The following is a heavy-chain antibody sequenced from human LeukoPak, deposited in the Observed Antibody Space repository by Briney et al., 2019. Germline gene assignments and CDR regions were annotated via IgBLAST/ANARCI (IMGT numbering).Heavy chain of an antibody. Sequence: ASVKVSCKASGYTFTSYDINWVRQATGQGLEWMGWMNPNSGNTNYAQKLQGRVTMTTDTSTSTAYMELRSLRSDDTAVYYCARSNYDFWSGYYSFETDHAFDIWGQGTMVTVSS. J-gene: IGHJ3*02. D-gene: IGHD3-3*01. CDR2: MNPNSGNT. CDR1: GYTFTSYD. CDR3: ARSNYDFWSGYYSFETDHAFDI. V-gene: IGHV1-18*01.